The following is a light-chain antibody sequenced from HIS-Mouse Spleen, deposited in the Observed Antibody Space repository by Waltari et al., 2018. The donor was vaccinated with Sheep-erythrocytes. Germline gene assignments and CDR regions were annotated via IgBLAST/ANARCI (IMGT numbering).Light chain of an antibody. V-gene: IGLV3-21*02. Sequence: SYVLTQPPSVSVAPGQTARITCGGNNIGRTSVHWYQQKPGQAPVLVVYDDSDRPSGIPERFSGSNSGNTATLTISRVEAGDEVDYYCQVWDSSSDHPYVFGTGTKVTVL. J-gene: IGLJ1*01. CDR3: QVWDSSSDHPYV. CDR2: DDS. CDR1: NIGRTS.